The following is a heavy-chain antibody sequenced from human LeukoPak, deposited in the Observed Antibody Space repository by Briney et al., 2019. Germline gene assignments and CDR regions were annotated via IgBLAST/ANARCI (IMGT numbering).Heavy chain of an antibody. V-gene: IGHV3-9*03. CDR2: ISWNSGSI. Sequence: GGSLRLSCAASGFTLDDYAMHWVRQAPGKGLEWVSGISWNSGSIGYADSVKGRFTISRDNAKNSLYLQMNSLRAEDMALYYRAKDAYSITMVGSFFDYWGQGTLVTVSS. CDR3: AKDAYSITMVGSFFDY. D-gene: IGHD3-10*01. J-gene: IGHJ4*02. CDR1: GFTLDDYA.